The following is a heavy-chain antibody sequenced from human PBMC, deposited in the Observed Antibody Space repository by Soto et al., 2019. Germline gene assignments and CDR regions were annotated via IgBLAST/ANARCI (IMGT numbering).Heavy chain of an antibody. J-gene: IGHJ5*02. Sequence: GGSLRLSCAASGFTFSSYWMHWVRQAPGKGLVWVSRINSDGSSTSYADSVKGRFTISRDNAKNTLYLQMNSLRAEDTAVYYCARARVDFWSGYPEIDNWFDPWGQGTLVTVSS. CDR1: GFTFSSYW. V-gene: IGHV3-74*01. D-gene: IGHD3-3*01. CDR2: INSDGSST. CDR3: ARARVDFWSGYPEIDNWFDP.